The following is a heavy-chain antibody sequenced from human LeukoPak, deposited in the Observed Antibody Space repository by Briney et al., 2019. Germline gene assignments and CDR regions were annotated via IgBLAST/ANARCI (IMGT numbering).Heavy chain of an antibody. CDR2: IIPIFGTA. D-gene: IGHD1-26*01. J-gene: IGHJ4*02. Sequence: GASVKVSCKASGGTFSSYAISWVRQAPGQGLEWMGGIIPIFGTANYAQKLQGRVTITTDESTSTAYMELSSLRSEDTAVYYCARAKRDSGSYYRYYFDYWGQGTLVTVSS. CDR3: ARAKRDSGSYYRYYFDY. V-gene: IGHV1-69*05. CDR1: GGTFSSYA.